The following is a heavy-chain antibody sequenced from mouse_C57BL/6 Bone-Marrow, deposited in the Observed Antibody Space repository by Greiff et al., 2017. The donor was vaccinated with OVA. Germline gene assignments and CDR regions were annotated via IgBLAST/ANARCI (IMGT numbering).Heavy chain of an antibody. Sequence: EVQLQQSGPELVKPGASVKISCKASGYTFTDYYMNWVKQSHGKSLEWIGDINPNNGGTSYNQKFKGKATLTVDKSSSTAYMELRSLTSEDSAVYYCARGAIYYDYDGYFDYWGQGTTLTVSS. V-gene: IGHV1-26*01. D-gene: IGHD2-4*01. CDR3: ARGAIYYDYDGYFDY. J-gene: IGHJ2*01. CDR2: INPNNGGT. CDR1: GYTFTDYY.